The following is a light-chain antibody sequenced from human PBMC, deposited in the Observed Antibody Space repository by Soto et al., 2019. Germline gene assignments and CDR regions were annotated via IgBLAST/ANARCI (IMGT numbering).Light chain of an antibody. CDR1: QSVNNNY. V-gene: IGKV3-20*01. CDR3: QQYGSSPPIT. Sequence: EIVLTQSPGTVSLSPGERATLSCRASQSVNNNYLSWYQHRPGQAPRLLIYGSSYRATGIPDRFSGSGSGTDFTLTISRLEPEDFAVYYCQQYGSSPPITFGEGTKVDIK. J-gene: IGKJ4*01. CDR2: GSS.